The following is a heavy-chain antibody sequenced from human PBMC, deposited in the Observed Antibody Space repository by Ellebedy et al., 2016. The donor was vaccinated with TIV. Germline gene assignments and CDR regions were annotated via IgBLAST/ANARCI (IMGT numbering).Heavy chain of an antibody. CDR1: GGSFSGYY. CDR2: INHSGST. J-gene: IGHJ4*02. D-gene: IGHD4-17*01. V-gene: IGHV4-34*01. Sequence: SETLSLXXAVYGGSFSGYYWSWIRQPPGKGLEWIGEINHSGSTNYNPSLKSRVTISVDTSKNQFSLKLSSVTAADTAVYYCARAGYGDYGNDYWGQGTLVTVSS. CDR3: ARAGYGDYGNDY.